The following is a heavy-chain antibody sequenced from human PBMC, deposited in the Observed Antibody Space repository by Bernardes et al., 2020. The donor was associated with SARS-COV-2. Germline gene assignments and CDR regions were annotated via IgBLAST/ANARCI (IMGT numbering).Heavy chain of an antibody. V-gene: IGHV1-18*01. CDR3: ARLYSSSTSCYLPASYYGMDV. CDR2: ISAYNGNT. D-gene: IGHD2-2*01. J-gene: IGHJ6*02. CDR1: GYTFTSYG. Sequence: ASVKVSCKASGYTFTSYGISWVRQAPGQGLEWMGWISAYNGNTNYAQKLQGRVTMTTDTSTSTAYMELRSLRSDDTAVYYCARLYSSSTSCYLPASYYGMDVWGQGTTVTVSS.